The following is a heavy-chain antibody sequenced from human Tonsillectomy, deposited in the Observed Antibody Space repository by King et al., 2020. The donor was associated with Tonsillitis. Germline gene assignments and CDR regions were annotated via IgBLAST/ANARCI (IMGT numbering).Heavy chain of an antibody. CDR3: ARDPPIVGATDSFDY. Sequence: DVQLVESGGGLVQPGGSLRLSCAASGFTFNSYWMHWVRQAPGKGLVWVSRINSDGSTTTYADSVKGRFTISRDNAKNTLYLQMNSLRAEDTAVYYCARDPPIVGATDSFDYWGQGTLVTVSS. D-gene: IGHD1-26*01. V-gene: IGHV3-74*01. J-gene: IGHJ4*02. CDR1: GFTFNSYW. CDR2: INSDGSTT.